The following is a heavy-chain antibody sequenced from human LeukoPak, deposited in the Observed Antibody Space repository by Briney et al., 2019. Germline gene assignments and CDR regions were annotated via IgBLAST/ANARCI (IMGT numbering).Heavy chain of an antibody. CDR3: VRHLTPGYNWFDP. D-gene: IGHD4-23*01. V-gene: IGHV3-53*04. CDR2: IYSGGET. CDR1: WFTVSSNY. Sequence: GGSLSLSFVSSWFTVSSNYMSLVRQAPGKGPESVSVIYSGGETYYADSVKGRFTISRHNSKNTLYLQMNSLRAEETAVYYCVRHLTPGYNWFDPWGQGNLVTVSS. J-gene: IGHJ5*02.